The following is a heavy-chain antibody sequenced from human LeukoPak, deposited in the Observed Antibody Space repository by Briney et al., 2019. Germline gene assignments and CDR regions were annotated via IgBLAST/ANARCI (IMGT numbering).Heavy chain of an antibody. D-gene: IGHD2-15*01. CDR1: GFTFSDWY. J-gene: IGHJ4*03. CDR2: ISTSSDT. V-gene: IGHV3-11*05. Sequence: GGSLRLSCAASGFTFSDWYMSWIRQSPGKGLEWVSYISTSSDTNYADSVKGRFTISRDNAKNSLYLQMNSLRAEDTAVYYCARDYCSGGSCSEDYWGQGTTVTVSS. CDR3: ARDYCSGGSCSEDY.